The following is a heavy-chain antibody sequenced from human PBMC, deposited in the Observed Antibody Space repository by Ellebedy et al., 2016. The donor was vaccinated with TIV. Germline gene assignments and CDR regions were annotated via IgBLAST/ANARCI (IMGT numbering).Heavy chain of an antibody. CDR2: ISYDGSNK. J-gene: IGHJ4*02. CDR1: GFTFSSYA. D-gene: IGHD3-22*01. Sequence: GGSLRLSXAASGFTFSSYAMHWVRQAPGKGLEWVAVISYDGSNKYYADSVKGRFTISRDNSKNTLYLQMNSLRAEDTAVYYCARVRGPYDSSGYYGPPYFDYWGQGTLVTVSS. V-gene: IGHV3-30-3*01. CDR3: ARVRGPYDSSGYYGPPYFDY.